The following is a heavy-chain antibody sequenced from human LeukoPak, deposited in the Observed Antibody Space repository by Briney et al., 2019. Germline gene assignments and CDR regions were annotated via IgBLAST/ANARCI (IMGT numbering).Heavy chain of an antibody. CDR2: IWYDGSNK. V-gene: IGHV3-33*01. CDR1: GFTFSDYG. CDR3: ARGVDYYENSGTIDY. Sequence: PGKSLRLSCTASGFTFSDYGMHWVRQPPGKGLEWVAIIWYDGSNKKYEDSVKGRFTISRDNSKNTLYLQMNSLRAEDTAVYYCARGVDYYENSGTIDYWGQGTLVTVPS. J-gene: IGHJ4*02. D-gene: IGHD3-22*01.